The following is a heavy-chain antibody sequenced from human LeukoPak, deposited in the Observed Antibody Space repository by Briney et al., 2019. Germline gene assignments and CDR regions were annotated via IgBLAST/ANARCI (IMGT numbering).Heavy chain of an antibody. CDR3: ASSMYSSSAVYYYYYMDV. V-gene: IGHV1-2*02. D-gene: IGHD6-6*01. CDR1: GYTFTGYY. Sequence: ASVKVSCKASGYTFTGYYMHWVRQAPGQGLEWMGWINPNSGGTNYAQKFQGRVTMTRDASISTAYMELSRLRSDDTAVYYCASSMYSSSAVYYYYYMDVWGKGTTVTVSS. CDR2: INPNSGGT. J-gene: IGHJ6*03.